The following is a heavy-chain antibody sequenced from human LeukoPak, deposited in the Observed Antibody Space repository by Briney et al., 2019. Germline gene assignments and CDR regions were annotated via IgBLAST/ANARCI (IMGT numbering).Heavy chain of an antibody. CDR2: ISYDGSNK. V-gene: IGHV3-30*01. CDR1: GFTFSSHA. J-gene: IGHJ4*02. D-gene: IGHD6-13*01. Sequence: GRSLRLSCAASGFTFSSHAMHWVRQAPGKGLEWVAVISYDGSNKYYADSVKGRFTISRDNSKNTLYLQMNSLRAEDTAVYYCARVSSSWYYVDYWGQGTLVTVSS. CDR3: ARVSSSWYYVDY.